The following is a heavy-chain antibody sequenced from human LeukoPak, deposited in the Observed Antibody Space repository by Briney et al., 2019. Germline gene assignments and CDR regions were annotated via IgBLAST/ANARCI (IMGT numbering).Heavy chain of an antibody. D-gene: IGHD3-10*01. V-gene: IGHV4-39*02. CDR3: ARDNYYGSGSYSWFDP. CDR1: GGSISSSSYY. Sequence: PSETLSLTCTVSGGSISSSSYYWGWIRQPPGKGLERIGSIYYSGSTYYNPSLKSRVTISVDTSKNQFSLKLSSVTAADTAVYYCARDNYYGSGSYSWFDPWGQGTLVTVSS. J-gene: IGHJ5*02. CDR2: IYYSGST.